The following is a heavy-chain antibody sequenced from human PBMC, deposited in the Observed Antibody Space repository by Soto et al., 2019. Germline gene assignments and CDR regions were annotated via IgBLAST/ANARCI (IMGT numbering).Heavy chain of an antibody. V-gene: IGHV3-30-3*01. CDR2: ISHDGSNK. CDR3: ARDRSMVVVVPGY. J-gene: IGHJ4*02. CDR1: GFTFSSYA. D-gene: IGHD2-2*01. Sequence: SLRLSCAASGFTFSSYAMHWVRQAPGKGLEWVALISHDGSNKYYADSVKGRSTISRDNFKNILYLQMNSLRVDDTAVYYCARDRSMVVVVPGYWGQGTLVTVSS.